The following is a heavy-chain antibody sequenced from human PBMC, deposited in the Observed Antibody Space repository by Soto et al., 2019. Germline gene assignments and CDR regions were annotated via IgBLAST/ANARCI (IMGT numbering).Heavy chain of an antibody. J-gene: IGHJ6*02. D-gene: IGHD5-12*01. Sequence: PGESLKISCKGSGYSFTSYWISWVRQMPGKGLEWMGRIDPSDSYTNYSPSFQGHVTISADKSISAAYLQWSSLKASDTAMYYCARVSRRDGYNWIGYYYYYGMDVWGQGTTVTVSS. V-gene: IGHV5-10-1*01. CDR1: GYSFTSYW. CDR2: IDPSDSYT. CDR3: ARVSRRDGYNWIGYYYYYGMDV.